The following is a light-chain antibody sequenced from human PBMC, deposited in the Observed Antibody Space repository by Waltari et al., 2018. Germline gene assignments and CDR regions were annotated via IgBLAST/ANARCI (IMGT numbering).Light chain of an antibody. J-gene: IGKJ4*01. CDR2: KAS. CDR1: QTITNW. Sequence: DIQMTQSPSTLSASVGDRVTITCRASQTITNWLAWYQQKPGEAPKLLIYKASTLDMGVPSRFSGSGSGTEFTLTISSLQPDDFAVYYCQQRSNWPPKLTFGGGTKVEIK. V-gene: IGKV1-5*03. CDR3: QQRSNWPPKLT.